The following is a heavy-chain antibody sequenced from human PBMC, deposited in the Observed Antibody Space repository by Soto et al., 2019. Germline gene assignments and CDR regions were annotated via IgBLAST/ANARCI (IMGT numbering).Heavy chain of an antibody. CDR1: GYTFTSYD. Sequence: ASVKVSCKASGYTFTSYDINWVRQATGQGLEWMGWMNPNSGNTGYAQKFQGRVTITADESTSTAYMELSSLRSEDTAVYYCARPGEAMAGSYYYSGMDVWGQGTTVTVSS. J-gene: IGHJ6*02. V-gene: IGHV1-8*01. CDR3: ARPGEAMAGSYYYSGMDV. CDR2: MNPNSGNT. D-gene: IGHD5-18*01.